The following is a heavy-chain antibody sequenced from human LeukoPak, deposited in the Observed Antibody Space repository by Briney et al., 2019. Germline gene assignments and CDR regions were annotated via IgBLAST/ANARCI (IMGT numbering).Heavy chain of an antibody. D-gene: IGHD1-26*01. CDR3: ARNRVVGAPNFDY. J-gene: IGHJ4*02. Sequence: SDTLSLTCTVSGGSISDYYWSWIRQPPGKTLEWIGYIYHTGNTHYNPSLKSRVTISLDTSKNQFSLRLTSVTAADTAVYYCARNRVVGAPNFDYWGQGTLVTVFS. V-gene: IGHV4-59*01. CDR2: IYHTGNT. CDR1: GGSISDYY.